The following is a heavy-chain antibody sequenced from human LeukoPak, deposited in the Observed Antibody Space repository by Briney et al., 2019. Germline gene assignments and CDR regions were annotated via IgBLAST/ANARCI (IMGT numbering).Heavy chain of an antibody. CDR3: ARPPYGSGSYSLWFDP. D-gene: IGHD3-10*01. Sequence: GASVKVSCKASGYTFTSYDINWVRQATGQGLEWMGWMNPNSGNTGYAQKFQGRVTMIRNTSISTAYMELSSLRSEDTAVYYCARPPYGSGSYSLWFDPWGQGTLVTVSS. J-gene: IGHJ5*02. CDR1: GYTFTSYD. V-gene: IGHV1-8*01. CDR2: MNPNSGNT.